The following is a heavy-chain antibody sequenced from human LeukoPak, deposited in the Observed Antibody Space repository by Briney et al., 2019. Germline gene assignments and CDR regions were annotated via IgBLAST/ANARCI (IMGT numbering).Heavy chain of an antibody. CDR3: ARYDISGYYLDY. J-gene: IGHJ4*02. CDR2: LYSGGKT. D-gene: IGHD3-22*01. Sequence: GGSLRLSCAASGVNFINVWMSWVRQAPGKGLEWVSFLYSGGKTHYADSVKGRFTISRDNSKNTLYLQMNSLRAEDTAVYYCARYDISGYYLDYWGQGTLVTVPS. CDR1: GVNFINVW. V-gene: IGHV3-53*01.